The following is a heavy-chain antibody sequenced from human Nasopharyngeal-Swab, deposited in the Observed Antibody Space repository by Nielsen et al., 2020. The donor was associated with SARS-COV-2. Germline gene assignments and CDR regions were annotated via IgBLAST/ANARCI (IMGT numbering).Heavy chain of an antibody. CDR1: GFSLSTSGMR. CDR2: IDWDDDK. V-gene: IGHV2-70*04. J-gene: IGHJ4*02. CDR3: ARMTMVVQAFDY. D-gene: IGHD2-15*01. Sequence: SGPTLVKPTQTLTLTCTFSGFSLSTSGMRVSWIRQPPGKALEWLARIDWDDDKFYSTSLKTRLTISKDTSKNQVVLTMTNMDPVDTATYYCARMTMVVQAFDYWGQGTLVTVSS.